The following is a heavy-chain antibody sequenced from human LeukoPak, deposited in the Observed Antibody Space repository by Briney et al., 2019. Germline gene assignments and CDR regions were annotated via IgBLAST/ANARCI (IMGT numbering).Heavy chain of an antibody. D-gene: IGHD1-26*01. CDR3: ARESGASSPFGF. J-gene: IGHJ4*02. V-gene: IGHV4-4*02. CDR1: GGSILSTNW. CDR2: VHLSGAS. Sequence: PSETLSLTCAVSGGSILSTNWWSWVRQPPGKGLEWIGEVHLSGASNYNPSLKSRVSMSIDKSRNHLSLELTSVTAADTAIYYCARESGASSPFGFWGQGTLVTVSS.